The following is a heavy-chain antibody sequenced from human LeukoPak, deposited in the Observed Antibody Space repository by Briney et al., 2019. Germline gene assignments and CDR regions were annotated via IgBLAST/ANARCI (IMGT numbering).Heavy chain of an antibody. Sequence: SETLSLTCTVSGGSISSSSHYWGWIRQPPGKGLEWIGSIYYSGSTYYNPSLKSRVTISVDTSKNQFSLKLSSVTAADTAVYYCYGSGSLDYWGQGTLVTVSS. CDR1: GGSISSSSHY. CDR3: YGSGSLDY. D-gene: IGHD3-10*01. CDR2: IYYSGST. V-gene: IGHV4-39*01. J-gene: IGHJ4*02.